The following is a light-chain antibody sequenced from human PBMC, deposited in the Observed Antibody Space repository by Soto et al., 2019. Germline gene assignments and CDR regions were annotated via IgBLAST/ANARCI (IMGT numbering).Light chain of an antibody. CDR2: KAS. Sequence: DIQMTQSPSTLSASLGDRVTVSCRASQSITDWLAWYQQRPGKAPKLLIYKASFLEPGVPSRFNGSGSGTEFTLIITSLQPDDLGTYYCQQYDSFPLTFGGGTKVEIK. CDR3: QQYDSFPLT. CDR1: QSITDW. V-gene: IGKV1-5*03. J-gene: IGKJ4*01.